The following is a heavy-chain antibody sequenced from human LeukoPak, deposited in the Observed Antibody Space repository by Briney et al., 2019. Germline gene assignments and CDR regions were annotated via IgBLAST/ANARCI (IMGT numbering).Heavy chain of an antibody. CDR2: INHSGST. V-gene: IGHV4-34*01. J-gene: IGHJ6*03. CDR3: ARSYSSSWYPTYYYYYMDV. D-gene: IGHD6-13*01. CDR1: GGSFSGYY. Sequence: PSETLSLTCAVYGGSFSGYYWSWIRQPPGKGLEWIGEINHSGSTNYNPSLKSRVTISVDTSKNQFSLKLSSVTAADTTVYYCARSYSSSWYPTYYYYYMDVWGKGTTVTVSS.